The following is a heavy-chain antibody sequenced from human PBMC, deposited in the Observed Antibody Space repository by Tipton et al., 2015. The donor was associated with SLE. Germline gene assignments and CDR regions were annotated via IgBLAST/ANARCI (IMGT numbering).Heavy chain of an antibody. V-gene: IGHV4-30-2*01. CDR3: ARQGPLWYYYYYMDV. Sequence: TLSLTCAVSGASISSGGYSWSWIRRPPGKGLEWIGYINHSGSTNYNPSLKSRVTISVDTSKNQFSLKLSSVTAADTAVYYCARQGPLWYYYYYMDVWGKGTTVTVSS. CDR1: GASISSGGYS. J-gene: IGHJ6*03. CDR2: INHSGST. D-gene: IGHD3-10*01.